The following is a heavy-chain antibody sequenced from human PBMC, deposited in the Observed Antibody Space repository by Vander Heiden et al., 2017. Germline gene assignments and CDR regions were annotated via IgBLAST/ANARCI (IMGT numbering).Heavy chain of an antibody. CDR2: IIPIFGTA. CDR1: GRTFSSCA. Sequence: HVQLVQSGAEEKKPGSSWNRLRKASGRTFSSCASSWVRQAPGQGLEWMGGIIPIFGTANDAQKFQGRVTSTADESTSTAYMELSRLRSEDTAVYYGARPSRRGGDLDYWGQGTLVTVSS. CDR3: ARPSRRGGDLDY. D-gene: IGHD2-21*02. J-gene: IGHJ4*02. V-gene: IGHV1-69*01.